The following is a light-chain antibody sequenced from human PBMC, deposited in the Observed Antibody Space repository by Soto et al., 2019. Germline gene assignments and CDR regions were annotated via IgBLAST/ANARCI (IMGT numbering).Light chain of an antibody. V-gene: IGKV3-11*01. Sequence: EIVLTQSPATLSLSPGERATLSCRASQSVSSYLAWYQQKPGQAPRLLIYDASNRATDIPARFSGSWSGTDFALTISSLEPEDFAVYYCQQRSNWPWTFRQGTKVELK. J-gene: IGKJ1*01. CDR1: QSVSSY. CDR3: QQRSNWPWT. CDR2: DAS.